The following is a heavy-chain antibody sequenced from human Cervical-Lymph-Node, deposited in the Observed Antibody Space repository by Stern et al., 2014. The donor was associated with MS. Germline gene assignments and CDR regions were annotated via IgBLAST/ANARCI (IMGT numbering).Heavy chain of an antibody. CDR2: IIPIIGTA. CDR1: GGTFSSYA. J-gene: IGHJ3*01. D-gene: IGHD3-10*01. Sequence: QVQLGQSGAEVKKPGSSVKVSCKASGGTFSSYAFSWVRQAPGQGLEWMGGIIPIIGTANYAQKYQGRVTITAYDSIKTAYMEVSSLRSEDTAVYYCARDQRHYGSGHYAFDLWGQGTMVTVSS. CDR3: ARDQRHYGSGHYAFDL. V-gene: IGHV1-69*01.